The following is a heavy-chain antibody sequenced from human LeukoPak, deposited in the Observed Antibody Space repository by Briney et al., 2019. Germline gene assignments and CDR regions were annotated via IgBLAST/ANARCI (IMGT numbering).Heavy chain of an antibody. J-gene: IGHJ3*02. D-gene: IGHD2-15*01. CDR2: INHSGYTT. V-gene: IGHV3-23*01. CDR3: AKAPPPYCSGGSCFDAFDI. CDR1: GFTFSDYY. Sequence: SWLSLRLSCAASGFTFSDYYMSWIRKAPGKGLEWVSAINHSGYTTYYADSVKGRFTISRDNSRNTLYLQMNSLRAEDTAVYYCAKAPPPYCSGGSCFDAFDIWGQGTLVTVSS.